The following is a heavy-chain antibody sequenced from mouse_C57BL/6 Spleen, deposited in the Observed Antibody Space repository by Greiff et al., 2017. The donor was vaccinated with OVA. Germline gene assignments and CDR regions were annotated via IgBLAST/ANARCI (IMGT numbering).Heavy chain of an antibody. V-gene: IGHV3-6*01. CDR1: GYSITSGYY. J-gene: IGHJ3*01. CDR3: ARDEGLVTWFAY. D-gene: IGHD4-1*01. CDR2: ISYDGSN. Sequence: EVQLQESGPGLVKPSQSLSLTCPVTGYSITSGYYWNWIRQFPGNKLEWMGYISYDGSNNYNPSLKNRISITRDTSKNQFFLKLNSVTTEDTATYYCARDEGLVTWFAYWGQGTLVTVSA.